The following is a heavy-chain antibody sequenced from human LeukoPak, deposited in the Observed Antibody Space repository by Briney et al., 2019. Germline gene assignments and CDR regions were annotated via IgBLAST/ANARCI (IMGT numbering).Heavy chain of an antibody. J-gene: IGHJ3*02. CDR3: ARDSFRGKSLGAFDI. CDR2: IYYSGST. D-gene: IGHD3-10*01. Sequence: PSETLSLTCTVSGGSISSSSYYWGWLRQPPGKGLEWIGRIYYSGSTYYNPSLKSRVTISVDTSKNQFSLKLSSVTAADTAVYYCARDSFRGKSLGAFDIWGQGTMVTVSS. CDR1: GGSISSSSYY. V-gene: IGHV4-39*07.